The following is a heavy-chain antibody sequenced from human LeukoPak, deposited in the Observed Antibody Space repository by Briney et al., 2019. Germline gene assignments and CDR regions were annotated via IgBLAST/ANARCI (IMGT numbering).Heavy chain of an antibody. J-gene: IGHJ6*03. Sequence: SETLSLTCAVYGGSFGGYYWSWIRQPPGKGLEWIGEINHSGSTNYNPSLKSRVTISVDTSKNQFSLKLSSVTAADTAVYYCARWQLWSSHYYYYMDVWGKGTTVTVSS. CDR3: ARWQLWSSHYYYYMDV. CDR1: GGSFGGYY. V-gene: IGHV4-34*01. CDR2: INHSGST. D-gene: IGHD5-18*01.